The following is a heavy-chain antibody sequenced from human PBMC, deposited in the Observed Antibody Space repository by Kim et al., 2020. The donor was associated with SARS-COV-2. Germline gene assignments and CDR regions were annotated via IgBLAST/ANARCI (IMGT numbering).Heavy chain of an antibody. CDR2: INAGNGNT. CDR3: ARGDYYGSGSNHYYYGMDV. V-gene: IGHV1-3*01. CDR1: GYTFTSYA. Sequence: ASVKVSCKASGYTFTSYAMHWVRQAPGQRLEWMGWINAGNGNTKYSQKFQGRVTITRDTSASTAYMELSSLRSEDTAVYYCARGDYYGSGSNHYYYGMDVWGQGTTVTVSS. J-gene: IGHJ6*02. D-gene: IGHD3-10*01.